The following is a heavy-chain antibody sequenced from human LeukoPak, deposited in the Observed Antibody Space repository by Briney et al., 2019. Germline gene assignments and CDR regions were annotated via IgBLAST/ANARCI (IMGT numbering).Heavy chain of an antibody. D-gene: IGHD6-13*01. CDR1: GFTFSSYG. Sequence: GGSLRLSCAASGFTFSSYGMHWVRQAPGKGLEWVAFIRYDGSNKYYADSVKGRFTISRDNSKNTLYLQMNSLRAEDTAVYYCAKAESSWYNYYYYMDVWGKGTTVTVSS. V-gene: IGHV3-30*02. J-gene: IGHJ6*03. CDR2: IRYDGSNK. CDR3: AKAESSWYNYYYYMDV.